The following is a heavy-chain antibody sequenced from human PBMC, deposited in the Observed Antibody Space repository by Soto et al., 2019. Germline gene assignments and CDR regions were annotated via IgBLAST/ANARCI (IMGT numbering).Heavy chain of an antibody. Sequence: SETLSLTCTVSGGSISSGGYYWSWIRQHPGKGLEWIGYIYYSGSTYYNPSLKSRVTISVSTSKNQFSLKLSSVTAADTAVYYCARDLYDSSGYPYGMDVWGQGTTVTVSS. CDR3: ARDLYDSSGYPYGMDV. V-gene: IGHV4-31*03. CDR2: IYYSGST. CDR1: GGSISSGGYY. D-gene: IGHD3-22*01. J-gene: IGHJ6*02.